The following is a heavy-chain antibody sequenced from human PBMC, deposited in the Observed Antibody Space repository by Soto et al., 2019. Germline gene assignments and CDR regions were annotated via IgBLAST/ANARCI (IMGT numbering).Heavy chain of an antibody. CDR2: ISDTIGAT. D-gene: IGHD6-19*01. J-gene: IGHJ4*02. CDR3: AKAQWLLGGDYFDS. Sequence: PGGSLRLSCAASGFIFSAYAMSWVRQALGKGLEWVSTISDTIGATDYADSVKGRFTISRDISRDTLYLEMNNLRAEDTAMYYCAKAQWLLGGDYFDSWGQGALVTVSS. V-gene: IGHV3-23*01. CDR1: GFIFSAYA.